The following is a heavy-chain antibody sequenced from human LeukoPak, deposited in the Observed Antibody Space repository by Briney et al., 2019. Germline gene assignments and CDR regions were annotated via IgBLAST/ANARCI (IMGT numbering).Heavy chain of an antibody. D-gene: IGHD3-22*01. Sequence: PSETLSLTCIVSGYSISSGYYWGWIRQPPGKGLEWIGSIYHGGRTYYNPSLKSRVTISVDTSENQFSLKLRSVTATDTAVYYCARLYDSSGYGRNFDYWGQGTLVTVSS. J-gene: IGHJ4*02. V-gene: IGHV4-38-2*02. CDR2: IYHGGRT. CDR1: GYSISSGYY. CDR3: ARLYDSSGYGRNFDY.